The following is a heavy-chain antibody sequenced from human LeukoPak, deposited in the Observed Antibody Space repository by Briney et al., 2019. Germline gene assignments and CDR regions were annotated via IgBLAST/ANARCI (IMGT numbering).Heavy chain of an antibody. CDR2: TYYRSKWFM. CDR3: VRARPKNPFDC. CDR1: GDSVSSNSNA. J-gene: IGHJ4*02. Sequence: SQTLSLTCAISGDSVSSNSNAWNWVRQCPSRGLEWLGRTYYRSKWFMDYAVSVKSRMTVNPDTTKNQFSLQLNSVTPEDTAVYYCVRARPKNPFDCWGQGTVVTVSS. V-gene: IGHV6-1*01. D-gene: IGHD2/OR15-2a*01.